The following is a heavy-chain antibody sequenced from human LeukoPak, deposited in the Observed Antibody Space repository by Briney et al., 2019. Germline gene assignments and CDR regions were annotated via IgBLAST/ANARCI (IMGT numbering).Heavy chain of an antibody. J-gene: IGHJ4*02. Sequence: ASVTVSCKASGYIFTGYYMHWVRQAPGQGLEWMGWINPNSGGTNSAQKFQGRVTMTRDTSISAAYMELSRLTSDDTAVYYCARHPYSGSYHFDYWGQGTLVTVSS. CDR1: GYIFTGYY. D-gene: IGHD1-26*01. V-gene: IGHV1-2*02. CDR2: INPNSGGT. CDR3: ARHPYSGSYHFDY.